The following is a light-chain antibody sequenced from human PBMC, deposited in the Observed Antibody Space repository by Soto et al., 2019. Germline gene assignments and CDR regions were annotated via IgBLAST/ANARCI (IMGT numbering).Light chain of an antibody. CDR3: QQYSSWPGT. CDR2: GAS. J-gene: IGKJ1*01. V-gene: IGKV3-15*01. CDR1: QSVSSN. Sequence: ETVMTQSPATLSVSPGKRATLSCRASQSVSSNLAWYQQKPGQAPRLLIYGASTRATGIPARFSGSGSGTEFTLTISSLQSEDFAVYYCQQYSSWPGTFGQGTKVEIK.